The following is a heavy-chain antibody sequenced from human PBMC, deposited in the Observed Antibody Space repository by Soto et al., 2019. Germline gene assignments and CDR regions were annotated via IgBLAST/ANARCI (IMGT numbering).Heavy chain of an antibody. V-gene: IGHV3-73*02. D-gene: IGHD1-26*01. CDR3: TRLYSGSLDV. CDR1: GFIFSDSA. Sequence: EVPLVESGGGLVQPGGSLKLSCAASGFIFSDSAIHWVRQASGKGLEWVGRIRSRGNSYATAYAASVKGRFTISRDDSKNTAYLQMNSLKTEDTAVYYCTRLYSGSLDVWGQGTMVTVSS. CDR2: IRSRGNSYAT. J-gene: IGHJ3*01.